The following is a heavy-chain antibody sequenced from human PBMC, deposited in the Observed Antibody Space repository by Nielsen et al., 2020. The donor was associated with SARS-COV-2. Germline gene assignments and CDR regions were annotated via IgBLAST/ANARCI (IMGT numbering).Heavy chain of an antibody. D-gene: IGHD6-13*01. V-gene: IGHV3-30*18. CDR2: ISYDGSVK. CDR1: GFTFSSYS. CDR3: TKGAQLGDY. Sequence: GESLKISCAASGFTFSSYSMSWVRQAPGKGLEWVTFISYDGSVKYYADSVKGRFTISTDLSNNTLYLQMNSLRVEDTAIYYCTKGAQLGDYWGQGTLVTVSS. J-gene: IGHJ4*02.